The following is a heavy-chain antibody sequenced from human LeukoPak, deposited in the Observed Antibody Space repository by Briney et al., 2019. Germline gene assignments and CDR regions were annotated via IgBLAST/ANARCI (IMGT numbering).Heavy chain of an antibody. D-gene: IGHD2-21*02. CDR2: ISAYNGNT. V-gene: IGHV1-18*01. CDR3: ARMAYCGGDCYSPFDY. J-gene: IGHJ4*02. CDR1: GYTFTSYG. Sequence: ASVKVSCKAFGYTFTSYGISWVRQAPGQGLEWMGWISAYNGNTNYAQKLQGRVTMTTDTSTSTAYMELRSLRSDDTAVYYCARMAYCGGDCYSPFDYWGQGTLVTVSS.